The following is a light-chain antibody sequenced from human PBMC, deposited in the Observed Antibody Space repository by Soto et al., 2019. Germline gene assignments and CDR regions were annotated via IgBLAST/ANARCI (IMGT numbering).Light chain of an antibody. J-gene: IGKJ2*01. Sequence: DVQMTQSPSTLSASVGDGVTVTCRASQSISDWLAWYQQKPGKVPQLLIYKASSLESGVPSRFSGSGFGTEFTLTISSLQPDDSATYYCQQYNSQPYTFVQGTKLEIK. CDR1: QSISDW. CDR3: QQYNSQPYT. V-gene: IGKV1-5*03. CDR2: KAS.